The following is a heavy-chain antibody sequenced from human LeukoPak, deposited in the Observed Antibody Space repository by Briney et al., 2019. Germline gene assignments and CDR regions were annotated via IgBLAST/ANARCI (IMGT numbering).Heavy chain of an antibody. J-gene: IGHJ4*02. Sequence: PSETLSLTCAVSGGSISSSNWWSWVRQPPGKGLEWIGEIYHSGSTNYNPSLKSRVTISVDKSKNQFSLKLSSVTAADTAVYYCARTYYYDSSGQYYFDYWGQGTLVTVSS. CDR3: ARTYYYDSSGQYYFDY. V-gene: IGHV4-4*02. D-gene: IGHD3-22*01. CDR1: GGSISSSNW. CDR2: IYHSGST.